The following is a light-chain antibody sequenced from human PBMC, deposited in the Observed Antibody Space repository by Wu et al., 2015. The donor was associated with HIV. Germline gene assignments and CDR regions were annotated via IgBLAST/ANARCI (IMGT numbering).Light chain of an antibody. CDR1: QSVSNN. CDR3: QQCYNWPLT. Sequence: EIVMTQSPATLSVSPGERATLSCRASQSVSNNLAWYQQKPGQAPRLLIYGASTRATGIPARFSGGGSGTDFTLTIISLEPEDFAVYYCQQCYNWPLTFGGGTKVEI. CDR2: GAS. V-gene: IGKV3-15*01. J-gene: IGKJ4*01.